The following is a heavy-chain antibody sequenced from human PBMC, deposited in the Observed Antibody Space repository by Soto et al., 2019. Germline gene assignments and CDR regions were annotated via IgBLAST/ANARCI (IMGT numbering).Heavy chain of an antibody. J-gene: IGHJ5*02. V-gene: IGHV1-8*01. Sequence: QVQLVQSGAEVKKPGASVKVSCKASGYTFTSHDINWMRQTTGQGLEWMGWMNPNSGHTNSAQKFQGRVTMTRDTSINTAYMELTNLRSEDTAIYCCASDMSTPWGQGTLVTVSS. CDR2: MNPNSGHT. D-gene: IGHD3-16*01. CDR1: GYTFTSHD. CDR3: ASDMSTP.